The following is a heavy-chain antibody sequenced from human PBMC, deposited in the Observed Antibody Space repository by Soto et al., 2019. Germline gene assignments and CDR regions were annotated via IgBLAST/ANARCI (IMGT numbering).Heavy chain of an antibody. J-gene: IGHJ4*02. CDR3: ARSTNDYGDRH. V-gene: IGHV1-8*01. CDR2: MNPNSGNT. Sequence: QVQLVQSGAEVKKPGASVKVSCKASGYTFTSYDINWVRQATGQGLEWMGWMNPNSGNTGYAQKFQGRVTMTRNTSISTAYMDLRSLRSSDAAVYYCARSTNDYGDRHWGQGTLVTVSS. CDR1: GYTFTSYD. D-gene: IGHD4-17*01.